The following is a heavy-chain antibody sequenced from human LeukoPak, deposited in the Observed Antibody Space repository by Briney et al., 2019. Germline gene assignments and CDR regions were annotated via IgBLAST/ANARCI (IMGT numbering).Heavy chain of an antibody. J-gene: IGHJ4*02. CDR1: GGSISSYY. V-gene: IGHV4-59*08. CDR2: IYYSGGT. Sequence: PSETLSLTCTVSGGSISSYYWSWIRQPPGKGLEWIGYIYYSGGTNYNPSLKSRVTISVDTSKNQFSLKLSSVTAADTAVYYCASRRYTYGAIDYWGQGTLVTVSS. D-gene: IGHD1-26*01. CDR3: ASRRYTYGAIDY.